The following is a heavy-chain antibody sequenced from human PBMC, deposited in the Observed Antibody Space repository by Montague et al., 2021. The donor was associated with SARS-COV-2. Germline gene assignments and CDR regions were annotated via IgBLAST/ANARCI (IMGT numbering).Heavy chain of an antibody. CDR3: ASSGITLTGLDAFDI. CDR1: GDSVSSKSVA. J-gene: IGHJ3*02. V-gene: IGHV6-1*01. D-gene: IGHD3-9*01. Sequence: CAISGDSVSSKSVAWNWIRRSPSRGLEWLGRTYYRSKWDSDYAESVKRRLVITPDTSKSQVSLQLNSVIPEDTAVYFCASSGITLTGLDAFDIWGQGTMVTVSS. CDR2: TYYRSKWDS.